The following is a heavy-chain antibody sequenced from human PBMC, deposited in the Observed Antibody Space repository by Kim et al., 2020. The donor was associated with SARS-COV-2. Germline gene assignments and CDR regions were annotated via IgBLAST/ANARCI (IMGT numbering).Heavy chain of an antibody. CDR2: IWYDGSNK. J-gene: IGHJ4*02. Sequence: GGSLRLSCAASGFTFSSYAMHWVRQAPGKGLEWVAVIWYDGSNKYYADSVKGRFTISRDNSKNTLYLQMNSLRAEDTAVYYCAKEVSAGYSYQDSLDYWGQGTLVTVSS. D-gene: IGHD5-18*01. CDR1: GFTFSSYA. V-gene: IGHV3-33*06. CDR3: AKEVSAGYSYQDSLDY.